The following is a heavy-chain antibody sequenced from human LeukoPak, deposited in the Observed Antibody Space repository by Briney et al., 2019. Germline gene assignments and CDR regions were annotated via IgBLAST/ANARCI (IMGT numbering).Heavy chain of an antibody. V-gene: IGHV4-39*01. CDR3: ERLGYEVDY. CDR1: GGSVSSRSYY. J-gene: IGHJ4*02. D-gene: IGHD5-12*01. CDR2: IYYSGST. Sequence: PSETLSLTCTVSGGSVSSRSYYWGWIRQPPGKGLEWIGSIYYSGSTYYNPSLKSRVTISVDTSKNQFSLKLSSVTAADTAVYYCERLGYEVDYWGQGTLVTVSS.